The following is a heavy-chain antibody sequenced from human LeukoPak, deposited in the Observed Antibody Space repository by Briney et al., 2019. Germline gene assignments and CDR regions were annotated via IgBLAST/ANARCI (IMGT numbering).Heavy chain of an antibody. CDR1: GFTFDDYG. D-gene: IGHD6-13*01. CDR2: INWNGGST. CDR3: ARGHSSSWYGDAFDI. J-gene: IGHJ3*02. V-gene: IGHV3-20*04. Sequence: GGSLRLSCAASGFTFDDYGMSWVRQAPGKGLEWVSGINWNGGSTGYADSVKGRFTISRDNAKNSLYLQVNSLRAEDTALYYCARGHSSSWYGDAFDIWGQGTMVTVSS.